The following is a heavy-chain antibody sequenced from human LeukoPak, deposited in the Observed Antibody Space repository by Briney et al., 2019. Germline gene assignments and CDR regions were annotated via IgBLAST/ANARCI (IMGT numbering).Heavy chain of an antibody. D-gene: IGHD5-24*01. J-gene: IGHJ4*02. CDR3: AKSGYNRFDY. Sequence: GGSLRLSCAASGFTFSSYWMHWVRQAPGKGLVWVSRINSDGSSTSYADSVKGRFTISRDNSKNALYLQMNSLRAEDTAVYYCAKSGYNRFDYWGQGTLVTVSS. CDR2: INSDGSST. V-gene: IGHV3-74*01. CDR1: GFTFSSYW.